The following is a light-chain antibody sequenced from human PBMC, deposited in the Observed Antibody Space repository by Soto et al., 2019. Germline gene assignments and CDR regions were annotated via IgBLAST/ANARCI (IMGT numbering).Light chain of an antibody. Sequence: EIVLTQSPGTLSLSPGERATLSCRASQSVTNSYLAWYQQKPGQAPRLLIYGASSRATGIPDRFSGSGSGTDFPLTISRLEPEDFAVYYCQQYGNSPFNFGPGTKVDVK. J-gene: IGKJ3*01. CDR2: GAS. V-gene: IGKV3-20*01. CDR3: QQYGNSPFN. CDR1: QSVTNSY.